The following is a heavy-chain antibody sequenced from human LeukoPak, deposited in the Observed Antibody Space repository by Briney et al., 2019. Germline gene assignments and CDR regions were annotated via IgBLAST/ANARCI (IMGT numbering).Heavy chain of an antibody. D-gene: IGHD6-6*01. J-gene: IGHJ6*03. CDR3: ASNSGIGWSIAAYYYYMDV. CDR2: IYTSGST. V-gene: IGHV4-61*02. Sequence: PSQTLSLTCTVSGGSISSGSYYWRWIRQPAGKGLEWIGRIYTSGSTNYNPSLKSRVTISVDTSKNQFSLKLSSVTAADTAVYYCASNSGIGWSIAAYYYYMDVWDKGTTVTVSS. CDR1: GGSISSGSYY.